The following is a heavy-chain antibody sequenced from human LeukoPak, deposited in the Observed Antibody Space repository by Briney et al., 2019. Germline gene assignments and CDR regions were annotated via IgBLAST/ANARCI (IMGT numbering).Heavy chain of an antibody. CDR1: GYTFTSYY. J-gene: IGHJ6*02. CDR3: ARAYSGGDCHWDYYYYGMDV. V-gene: IGHV1-46*01. D-gene: IGHD2-21*02. CDR2: INPSGGST. Sequence: VASVKVSCKASGYTFTSYYMHWVRQAPGQGLEWMGIINPSGGSTSYAQKFQGRVTMTRDTSTSTVYMELSSLRSEDTAVYYCARAYSGGDCHWDYYYYGMDVWGQGTTVTVSS.